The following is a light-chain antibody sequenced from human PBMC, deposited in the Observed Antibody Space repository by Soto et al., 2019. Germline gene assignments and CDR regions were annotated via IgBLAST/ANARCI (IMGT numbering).Light chain of an antibody. Sequence: QSVLTQPPSASGTPGQRVTISCSGSSSNIGSNYVYWYQQLPGTAPKLLIYSNNQRPSGVPDRFSGSTSGTSASLAISGLRYEDEADDYCAAWEDSLSGRGWVFGGGTKLTVL. J-gene: IGLJ3*02. CDR3: AAWEDSLSGRGWV. V-gene: IGLV1-47*02. CDR1: SSNIGSNY. CDR2: SNN.